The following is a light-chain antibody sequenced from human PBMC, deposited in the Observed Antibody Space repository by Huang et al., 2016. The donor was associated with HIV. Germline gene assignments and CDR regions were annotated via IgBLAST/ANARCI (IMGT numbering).Light chain of an antibody. CDR3: HQYYTTPYT. Sequence: DIVMTQSPDSLAVSLGVRATITCKSSQSVLYTSDNKNYLAWYQQKPGQPPKLLIYWASTRDTGVPDRFSGSGSGTDFTLTIGNLQAEDVAIYYCHQYYTTPYTFGQGTRLEI. J-gene: IGKJ2*01. V-gene: IGKV4-1*01. CDR2: WAS. CDR1: QSVLYTSDNKNY.